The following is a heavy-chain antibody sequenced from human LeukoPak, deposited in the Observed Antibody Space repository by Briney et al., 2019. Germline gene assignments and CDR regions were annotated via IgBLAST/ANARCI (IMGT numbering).Heavy chain of an antibody. CDR3: ARRFLSVAGAHDAFDI. CDR1: SGSISSYY. Sequence: SETLSLTCTVSSGSISSYYWSWIRQPPGKGLEWIGYIYYSGSTNYNPSLKSRVTISVDTSKNQFSLKLSSVTAADTAVYYCARRFLSVAGAHDAFDIWGQGTMVTVSS. V-gene: IGHV4-59*01. J-gene: IGHJ3*02. D-gene: IGHD6-19*01. CDR2: IYYSGST.